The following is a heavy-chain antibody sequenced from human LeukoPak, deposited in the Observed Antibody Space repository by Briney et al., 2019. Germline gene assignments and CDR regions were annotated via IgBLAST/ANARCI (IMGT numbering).Heavy chain of an antibody. CDR3: AGGRTPTTGDY. V-gene: IGHV4-4*07. J-gene: IGHJ4*02. D-gene: IGHD1-26*01. Sequence: SETLSLTCTVSGDSISSYYWSWIRQPAGKGLERLGRIYASGSTNYNPSLKSRGTMSVDTSKNQFSLKLSSVTAADTAVYYCAGGRTPTTGDYWGQGTLVTVSS. CDR1: GDSISSYY. CDR2: IYASGST.